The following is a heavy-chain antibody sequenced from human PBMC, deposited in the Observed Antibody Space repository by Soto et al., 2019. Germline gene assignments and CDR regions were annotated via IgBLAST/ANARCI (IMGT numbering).Heavy chain of an antibody. V-gene: IGHV3-64*01. D-gene: IGHD1-26*01. J-gene: IGHJ4*02. CDR1: GFTFSTNA. CDR2: ISSSGGST. Sequence: PGGSLRLSCAASGFTFSTNAMHWVRQAPGKGLEYVSAISSSGGSTYYANSVKGRFTISRDNSKNTLYLQMGSLRPEDMAVYYCARGPGGSYHYAHFDYWGQGTLVTVSS. CDR3: ARGPGGSYHYAHFDY.